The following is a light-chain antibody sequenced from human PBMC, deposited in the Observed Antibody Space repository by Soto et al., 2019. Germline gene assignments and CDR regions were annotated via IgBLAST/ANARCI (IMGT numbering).Light chain of an antibody. CDR1: QGIRDD. CDR2: AAS. CDR3: LQYKSYPWT. J-gene: IGKJ1*01. V-gene: IGKV1-17*01. Sequence: DLQMTQSPSSLSASVGDRVTITCRASQGIRDDLGWYQQKPGKAPKRLIYAASSLQSGVPSRFSGSGYGTEFTLTTSTLQPEDLATYCCLQYKSYPWTFGQGTKVDIK.